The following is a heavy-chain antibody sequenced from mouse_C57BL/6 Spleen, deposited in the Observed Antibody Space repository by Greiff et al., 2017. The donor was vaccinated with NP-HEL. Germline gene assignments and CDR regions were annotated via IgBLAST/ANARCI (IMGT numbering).Heavy chain of an antibody. D-gene: IGHD2-4*01. CDR2: ISYDGSN. J-gene: IGHJ4*01. CDR3: AREDYDYEGYAMDY. Sequence: VQLKESGPGLVKPSQSLSLTCSVTGYSITSGYYWNWIRQFPGNKLEWMGYISYDGSNNYNPSLKNRISITRDTSKNQFFLKLNSVTTEDTATYYCAREDYDYEGYAMDYWGQGTSVTVSS. CDR1: GYSITSGYY. V-gene: IGHV3-6*01.